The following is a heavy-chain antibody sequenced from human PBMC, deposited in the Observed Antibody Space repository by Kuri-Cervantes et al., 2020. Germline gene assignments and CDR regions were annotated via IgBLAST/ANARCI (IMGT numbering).Heavy chain of an antibody. CDR3: ARQEGGKVGAVDY. CDR2: IYYSGST. Sequence: GSLRLSCTVSGGSISSYYWSWIRQPPGKGLEWIGYIYYSGSTNYNPSLKSRVTISVDTSKNQFSLKLNSVTAADTAVYYCARQEGGKVGAVDYWGQGTLVTVSS. V-gene: IGHV4-59*08. J-gene: IGHJ4*02. D-gene: IGHD1-26*01. CDR1: GGSISSYY.